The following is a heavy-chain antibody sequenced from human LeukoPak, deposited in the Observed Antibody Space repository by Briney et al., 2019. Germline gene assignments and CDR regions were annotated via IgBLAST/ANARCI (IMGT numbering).Heavy chain of an antibody. CDR1: GFTFSSYW. CDR2: INSDGSST. D-gene: IGHD3-22*01. CDR3: ARDGSYYDSSGYRGIDY. Sequence: GGSLRLSCAASGFTFSSYWMHWVRQAPGKGLVWVSRINSDGSSTSYADSVKGRFTISRDNAKNTLYLQMNSLRAEDTAVYYCARDGSYYDSSGYRGIDYWGQGTLVTVSS. V-gene: IGHV3-74*01. J-gene: IGHJ4*02.